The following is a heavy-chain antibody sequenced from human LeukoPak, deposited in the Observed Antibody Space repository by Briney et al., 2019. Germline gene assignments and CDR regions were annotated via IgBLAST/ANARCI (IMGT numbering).Heavy chain of an antibody. Sequence: PGGSLRRSCGASGFTFTSNWMTWVRQAPGKGLEWVANIKQDGSEKNYVDSVKGRFTISRDNAKNSLYLQMNSLRAEDTAVYYCARQRFGDVWGKGTTVTVSS. J-gene: IGHJ6*04. CDR3: ARQRFGDV. CDR1: GFTFTSNW. CDR2: IKQDGSEK. D-gene: IGHD3-3*01. V-gene: IGHV3-7*02.